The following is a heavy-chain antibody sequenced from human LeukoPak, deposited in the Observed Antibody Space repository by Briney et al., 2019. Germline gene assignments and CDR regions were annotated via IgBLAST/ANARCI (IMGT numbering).Heavy chain of an antibody. V-gene: IGHV5-51*01. Sequence: GESLKISCKGSGYSFTSYWIGWVRQMPGKGLEWMGIIYPGDSDTRYSPSFQGQVTISADKSISTAYLQRSSLKASDTAMYYCARRGGYCSSTSCSHFDYWGQGTLVTVSS. J-gene: IGHJ4*02. CDR2: IYPGDSDT. CDR3: ARRGGYCSSTSCSHFDY. D-gene: IGHD2-2*01. CDR1: GYSFTSYW.